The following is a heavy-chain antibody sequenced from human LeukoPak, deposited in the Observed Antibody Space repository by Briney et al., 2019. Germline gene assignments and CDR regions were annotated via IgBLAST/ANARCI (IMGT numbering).Heavy chain of an antibody. D-gene: IGHD6-13*01. CDR1: GFTFSSYC. V-gene: IGHV3-21*01. CDR3: ARGELGYMRD. CDR2: ISSSSSYI. Sequence: GGSLRLSCAASGFTFSSYCMTWVRQAPGKGLEWVSSISSSSSYIYYADSVKGRFTISRDNAKNSLYLQMNSLRAEDTAVYYCARGELGYMRDWGQGTLVTVSS. J-gene: IGHJ4*02.